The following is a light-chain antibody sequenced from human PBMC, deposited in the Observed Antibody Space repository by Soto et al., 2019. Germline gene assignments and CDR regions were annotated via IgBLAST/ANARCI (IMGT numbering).Light chain of an antibody. CDR3: QQYGSSPT. J-gene: IGKJ5*01. CDR1: QSINSNY. CDR2: DTS. Sequence: EIVLTQSPATLSLSPGERATLSCGASQSINSNYLAWYQQKPGLAPRLVIYDTSRRAPGIPDRLTGSGSGTDFTLTISRLEPEDSAIYYCQQYGSSPTFGPGTRLEIK. V-gene: IGKV3D-20*01.